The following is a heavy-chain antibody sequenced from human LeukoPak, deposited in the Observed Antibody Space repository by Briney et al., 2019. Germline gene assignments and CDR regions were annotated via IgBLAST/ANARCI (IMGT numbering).Heavy chain of an antibody. V-gene: IGHV1-69*13. J-gene: IGHJ4*02. CDR3: ARDLTWIAVAGSIDY. D-gene: IGHD6-19*01. Sequence: GASVKVSCKASGGTFSSYAMSWVRQAPGQGLEWMGGIIPIFGTANYAQKFQGRVTITADESTSTAYMELRSLRSDDTAVYYCARDLTWIAVAGSIDYWGQGTLVTVSS. CDR1: GGTFSSYA. CDR2: IIPIFGTA.